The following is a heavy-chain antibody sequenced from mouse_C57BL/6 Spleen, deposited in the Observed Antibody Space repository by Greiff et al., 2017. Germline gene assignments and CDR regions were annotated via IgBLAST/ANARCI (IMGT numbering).Heavy chain of an antibody. CDR3: SREDYGNYRYAMDY. V-gene: IGHV1-72*01. J-gene: IGHJ4*01. CDR2: IDPNSGGT. CDR1: GYTFTSYW. D-gene: IGHD2-1*01. Sequence: QVPLQQPGAELVKPGASVKLSCKASGYTFTSYWMHWVKQRPGRGLEWIGRIDPNSGGTKYNEKFKSKATLTVDKPASTAYMQLSSLTTEDSAFYYCSREDYGNYRYAMDYWGQRPSVTVSS.